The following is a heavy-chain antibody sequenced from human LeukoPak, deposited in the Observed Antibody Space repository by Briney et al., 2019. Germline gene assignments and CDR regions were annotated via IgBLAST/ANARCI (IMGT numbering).Heavy chain of an antibody. CDR3: ARDPEWYFDF. CDR2: ISTFNGDT. CDR1: GYTFNTHG. J-gene: IGHJ4*02. Sequence: GASVQVSCKASGYTFNTHGISWLRQAPGQGLEWMGWISTFNGDTNYAQKFRDRVTVTTDTSTSTVYMELRSLRSDDTAVYYCARDPEWYFDFWGQGTLVTVSS. V-gene: IGHV1-18*01. D-gene: IGHD3-3*01.